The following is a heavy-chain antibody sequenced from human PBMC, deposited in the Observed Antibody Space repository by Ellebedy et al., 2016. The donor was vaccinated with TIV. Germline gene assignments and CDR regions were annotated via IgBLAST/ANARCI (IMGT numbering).Heavy chain of an antibody. J-gene: IGHJ4*02. CDR2: INPSGTT. D-gene: IGHD3-9*01. Sequence: MPSETLSLTCTVYDDCWTWIRQPPGKGLEWIGEINPSGTTNYNPSLKSRITISVDTSKNQFSLTLNSVTAADTAIYYCAAGRYLGYWGQGTLVTVSS. CDR1: DDC. V-gene: IGHV4-34*01. CDR3: AAGRYLGY.